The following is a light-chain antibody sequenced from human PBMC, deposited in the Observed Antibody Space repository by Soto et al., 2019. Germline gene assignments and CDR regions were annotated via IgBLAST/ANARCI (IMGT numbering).Light chain of an antibody. Sequence: QSALTQPASGSASPGQSITISCTGTSSNVGTYDLVSWYQHHPDKAPKLIIDEGTKRPSGISSRFSGSKSGNTASLTISGLQAEDDADYYCCSFAVGAALVFGGGTKVTVL. V-gene: IGLV2-23*01. J-gene: IGLJ2*01. CDR2: EGT. CDR1: SSNVGTYDL. CDR3: CSFAVGAALV.